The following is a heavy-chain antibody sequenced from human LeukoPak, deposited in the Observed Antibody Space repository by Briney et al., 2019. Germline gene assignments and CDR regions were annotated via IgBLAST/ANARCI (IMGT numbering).Heavy chain of an antibody. V-gene: IGHV1-2*02. CDR2: INPNSGGT. J-gene: IGHJ6*03. Sequence: SVKVSCKASGYTFTGYYMHWLRQPPGQGLEWMGWINPNSGGTNYAQKFQGRVTMTRDTSISTAYMELSRLRSDDTAVYYCARDLGIGSDCSSTSCYVHYYYMDVWGKGTTVTVSS. CDR1: GYTFTGYY. D-gene: IGHD2-2*01. CDR3: ARDLGIGSDCSSTSCYVHYYYMDV.